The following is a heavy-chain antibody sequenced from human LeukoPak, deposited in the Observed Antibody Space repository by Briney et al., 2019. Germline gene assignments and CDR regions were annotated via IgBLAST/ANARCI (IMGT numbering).Heavy chain of an antibody. CDR3: AGIPVLIAAAGIIDY. CDR1: GGSFSGYY. CDR2: INHSGST. J-gene: IGHJ4*02. Sequence: SETLSLTCAVYGGSFSGYYWSWIRQPPGKGLEWIGEINHSGSTNYNSSLKSRVAISVDTSKNQFSLKLSSVTAADTAVYYCAGIPVLIAAAGIIDYWGQGTLVTVSS. V-gene: IGHV4-34*01. D-gene: IGHD6-13*01.